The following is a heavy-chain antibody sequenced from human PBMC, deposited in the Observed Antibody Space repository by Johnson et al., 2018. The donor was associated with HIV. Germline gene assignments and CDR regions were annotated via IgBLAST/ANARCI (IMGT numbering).Heavy chain of an antibody. CDR1: GFTFSTYG. CDR3: AGPMWELEVYEAFDI. V-gene: IGHV3-20*04. CDR2: INWNGGST. D-gene: IGHD1-1*01. J-gene: IGHJ3*02. Sequence: VQLVESGGGVVQPGGSLRLSCAASGFTFSTYGMHWVRQTPGEGLEWVSGINWNGGSTAYADSVKGRFTISRDNVKSYLYLQMNSLRAEDTALYYCAGPMWELEVYEAFDIWGQGTMVTVSS.